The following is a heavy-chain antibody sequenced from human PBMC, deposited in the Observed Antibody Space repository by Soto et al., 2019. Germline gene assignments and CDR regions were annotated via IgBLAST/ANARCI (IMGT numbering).Heavy chain of an antibody. V-gene: IGHV3-66*01. CDR3: ERDMLRGMDV. D-gene: IGHD2-8*01. CDR1: GFTVSSNY. J-gene: IGHJ6*02. Sequence: GGSLRLSCAAPGFTVSSNYMSWVRQAPGKGLEWVSVIYSGGSTYYADSVKGRFTISRDNSKNTLYLQMNSLRAEDTAVYYCERDMLRGMDVWGQGTTVTGSS. CDR2: IYSGGST.